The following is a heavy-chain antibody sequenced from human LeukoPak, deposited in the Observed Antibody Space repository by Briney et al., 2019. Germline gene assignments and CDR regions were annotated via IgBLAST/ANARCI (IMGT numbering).Heavy chain of an antibody. Sequence: GESLKISCKGSGYIFTSYWIGLVRQMPGKGLEWVGIINPGDSDARYSPSFQGQVIISADKSISTAYLQWSSLKASDTAMYYCARAWSFDYWGQGTLVTVSS. CDR1: GYIFTSYW. CDR2: INPGDSDA. CDR3: ARAWSFDY. D-gene: IGHD2-15*01. V-gene: IGHV5-51*01. J-gene: IGHJ4*02.